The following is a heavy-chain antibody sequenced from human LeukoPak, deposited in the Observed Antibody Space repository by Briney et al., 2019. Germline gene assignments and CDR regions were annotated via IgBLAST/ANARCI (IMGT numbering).Heavy chain of an antibody. Sequence: PGGSLRLSCAASGFTFSSYWMNWARQAPGRGLEWVSVIYSDGRTYYADSVKGRFTISRDNSKNTLYLETNSLRAEDTAVYYCARAETDCSSTSCYLTYYYYYGMDVWGQGTTVTVSS. V-gene: IGHV3-53*01. CDR2: IYSDGRT. CDR1: GFTFSSYW. D-gene: IGHD2-2*01. J-gene: IGHJ6*02. CDR3: ARAETDCSSTSCYLTYYYYYGMDV.